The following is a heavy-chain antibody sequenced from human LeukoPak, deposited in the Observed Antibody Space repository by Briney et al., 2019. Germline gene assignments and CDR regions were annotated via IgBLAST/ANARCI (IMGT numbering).Heavy chain of an antibody. CDR3: ARHAAMDY. CDR1: GGSISSSSYY. J-gene: IGHJ4*02. D-gene: IGHD5-18*01. Sequence: SETLSLTCTVSGGSISSSSYYWGWIRQPPGKGLEWIGSIYYSGSTYYNPSLKSRVTISVDTSKNQFSLKLSSVTAADTAVYYCARHAAMDYRGQGTLVTVSS. CDR2: IYYSGST. V-gene: IGHV4-39*01.